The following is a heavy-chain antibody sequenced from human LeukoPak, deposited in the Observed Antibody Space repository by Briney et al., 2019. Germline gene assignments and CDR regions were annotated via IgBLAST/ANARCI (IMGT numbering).Heavy chain of an antibody. CDR3: ARERLDYGDYQHGMDV. CDR1: GGSISSSSYY. CDR2: IYYSGST. Sequence: SETRSLTCTVSGGSISSSSYYWGWIRQPPGKGLEWIGSIYYSGSTYYNPSLKSRVTISVDTSKNQFSLKPSSVTDADTAVYYCARERLDYGDYQHGMDVWGQGTTVTVSS. J-gene: IGHJ6*02. V-gene: IGHV4-39*02. D-gene: IGHD4-17*01.